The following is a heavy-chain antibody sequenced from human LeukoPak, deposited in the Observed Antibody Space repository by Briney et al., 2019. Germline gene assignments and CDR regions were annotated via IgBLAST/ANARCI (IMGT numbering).Heavy chain of an antibody. V-gene: IGHV1-46*01. J-gene: IGHJ6*02. Sequence: EASVKVSCKASGYNFTSYYMHWVRQAPGQGLEWMGIINPSGGSTSYAQKFQGRVTMTRDTSTSTVYMELSSLRSEDTAVYYCARSVIPLGMDVWGQGTTVTVSS. CDR1: GYNFTSYY. CDR3: ARSVIPLGMDV. CDR2: INPSGGST. D-gene: IGHD2-21*01.